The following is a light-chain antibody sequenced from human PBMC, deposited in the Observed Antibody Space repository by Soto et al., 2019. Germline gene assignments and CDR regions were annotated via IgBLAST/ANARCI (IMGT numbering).Light chain of an antibody. V-gene: IGLV2-14*03. Sequence: QSALTQPASVSGSPGQSITISCTGTSSDVGGYNYVSWYQQHPGKVPKLMIYDVSNRPSGVSNRFSGSKSGNTASLTISGLQAEDEADYYCSSYTSSSTYGFGIGTKLTVL. J-gene: IGLJ1*01. CDR2: DVS. CDR1: SSDVGGYNY. CDR3: SSYTSSSTYG.